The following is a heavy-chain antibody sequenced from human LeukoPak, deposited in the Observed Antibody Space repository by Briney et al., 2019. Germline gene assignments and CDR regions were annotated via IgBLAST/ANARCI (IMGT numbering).Heavy chain of an antibody. CDR1: GGSFSDYY. CDR2: INHSGST. V-gene: IGHV4-34*01. J-gene: IGHJ4*02. D-gene: IGHD2-15*01. Sequence: SETLCLTCAVYGGSFSDYYWSRIRQPPGKGLEWIGEINHSGSTNYNPSLKSRVTISVDTSKNQFSLKLSSVTAADTAVYYCARNRCSGGSCYLRAYYFDYWGQGTLVTVSS. CDR3: ARNRCSGGSCYLRAYYFDY.